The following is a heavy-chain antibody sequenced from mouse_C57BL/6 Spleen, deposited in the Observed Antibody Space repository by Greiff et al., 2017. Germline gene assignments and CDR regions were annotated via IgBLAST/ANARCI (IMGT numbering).Heavy chain of an antibody. V-gene: IGHV1-54*01. CDR3: ARGDGSLYAMDY. CDR1: GYAFTNYL. Sequence: VQLQQSGAELVRPGTSVKVSCKASGYAFTNYLIEWVKQRPGQGLEWIGVINPGSGGTNYNEKFKGKATLTADKSSSTAYMQLSSLTSEDAAVYFCARGDGSLYAMDYWGQGTSVTVSS. D-gene: IGHD2-3*01. J-gene: IGHJ4*01. CDR2: INPGSGGT.